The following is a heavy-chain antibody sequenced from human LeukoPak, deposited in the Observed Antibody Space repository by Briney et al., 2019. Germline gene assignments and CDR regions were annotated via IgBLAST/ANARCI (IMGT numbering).Heavy chain of an antibody. D-gene: IGHD2-21*01. J-gene: IGHJ4*02. CDR3: TKDVNSYCRGDCSDY. CDR1: GFIFSKYG. V-gene: IGHV3-30*02. Sequence: PGGSLRLSCAASGFIFSKYGMHWVRQAPGKGLEWVAFISNDGSNQYYMDSVKGRFTVSRDNSKNTVSLQMNSLRFEDTAVYYCTKDVNSYCRGDCSDYWGQGTLVTVSS. CDR2: ISNDGSNQ.